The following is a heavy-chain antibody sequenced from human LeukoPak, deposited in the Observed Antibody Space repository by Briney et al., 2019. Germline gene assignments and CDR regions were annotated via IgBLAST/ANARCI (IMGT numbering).Heavy chain of an antibody. D-gene: IGHD4-17*01. V-gene: IGHV4-30-4*08. Sequence: SQTLSLTCTVSGGSISSGGYYWSWIRQPPGKGLEWIGYIYYSGSTYYNPSLKSRVTISVDRSKNQFSLKLTSVTAADTAVYYCARGEVTTSLSFDYWGQGTLVTVSS. CDR2: IYYSGST. CDR1: GGSISSGGYY. CDR3: ARGEVTTSLSFDY. J-gene: IGHJ4*02.